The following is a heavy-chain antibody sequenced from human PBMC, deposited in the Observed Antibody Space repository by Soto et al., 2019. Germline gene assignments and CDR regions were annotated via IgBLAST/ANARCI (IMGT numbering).Heavy chain of an antibody. V-gene: IGHV4-39*02. CDR3: ARVYDATLNS. J-gene: IGHJ5*02. D-gene: IGHD5-12*01. Sequence: QLQLQESGPGLVKPSETLSLTCTVSGGSINSGAYYWGWIRQPPGMGLEWIGSIYYSGTTDYNPSLKTRATISIDTSQNHFSLNLSSVTAADTAVYYCARVYDATLNSWGQGTLVTVS. CDR1: GGSINSGAYY. CDR2: IYYSGTT.